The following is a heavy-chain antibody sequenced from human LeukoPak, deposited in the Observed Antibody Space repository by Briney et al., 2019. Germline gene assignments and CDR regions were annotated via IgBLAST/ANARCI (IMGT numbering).Heavy chain of an antibody. V-gene: IGHV4-59*01. CDR2: SYYSGSA. J-gene: IGHJ4*02. Sequence: SETLSLTCSVSGGSISSYYWSWIRQPPGKGLECLGYSYYSGSATYHPSLKSRVTISLDTSKNQFSLRLSSVTAADTAVYYCARGGRSFVYYFDFWGQGALITVTS. D-gene: IGHD1-26*01. CDR3: ARGGRSFVYYFDF. CDR1: GGSISSYY.